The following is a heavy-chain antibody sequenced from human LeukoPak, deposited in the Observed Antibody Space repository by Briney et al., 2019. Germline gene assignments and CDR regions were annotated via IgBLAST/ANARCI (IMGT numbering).Heavy chain of an antibody. J-gene: IGHJ4*02. Sequence: ASVKVSCKASGYTFTSCDINWVRQATGQGLEWMGWMNPNSGNTAYGQSFQGRITMTRDISIGTAYMELSNLTSEDTAIYYCTRGSSGRRDNWGQGTLVTVSA. CDR3: TRGSSGRRDN. V-gene: IGHV1-8*01. CDR2: MNPNSGNT. CDR1: GYTFTSCD. D-gene: IGHD6-19*01.